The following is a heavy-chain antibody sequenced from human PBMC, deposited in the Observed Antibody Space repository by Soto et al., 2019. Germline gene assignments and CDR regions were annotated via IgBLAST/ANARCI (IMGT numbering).Heavy chain of an antibody. CDR2: ISYDGSDK. V-gene: IGHV3-30*03. J-gene: IGHJ4*02. CDR1: RLTISGHA. Sequence: PGGSLRLSCAASRLTISGHAMHWVRQAPGKGLEWLAVISYDGSDKFYGDSVKGRFTISRDNSKHTLFLHVHSLSEEDTAVYYCASWRGIASPAYAGSLAPSDYWGPGPPVTVS. CDR3: ASWRGIASPAYAGSLAPSDY. D-gene: IGHD6-13*01.